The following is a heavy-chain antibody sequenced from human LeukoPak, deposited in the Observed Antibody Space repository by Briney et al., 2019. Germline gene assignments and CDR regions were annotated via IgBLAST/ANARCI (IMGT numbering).Heavy chain of an antibody. Sequence: PGGSLRLSCAASGFTFSSYSMNWVRQPPGKGLEWIGSIYYSGSTYYNPSLKSRVTISVDTSKNQFSLKLSSVTAADTAVYYCARDGERPGDYWGQGTLVTVSS. CDR2: IYYSGST. J-gene: IGHJ4*02. V-gene: IGHV4-39*07. CDR1: GFTFSSYS. D-gene: IGHD1-1*01. CDR3: ARDGERPGDY.